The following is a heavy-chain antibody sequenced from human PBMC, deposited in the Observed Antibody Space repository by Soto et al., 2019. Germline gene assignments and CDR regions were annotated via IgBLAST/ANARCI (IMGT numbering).Heavy chain of an antibody. D-gene: IGHD3-3*01. Sequence: LXLTCAFDGGSSSGHYWSWSLQPPVKGLEWIGEINHSGSTNYNPSLKSRVTVSVDTSKNQFSLKLSSVTAADTAVYYCAREGVAIFGVVITYYGMDVWGQGTTVTVSS. CDR3: AREGVAIFGVVITYYGMDV. CDR1: GGSSSGHY. V-gene: IGHV4-34*01. J-gene: IGHJ6*02. CDR2: INHSGST.